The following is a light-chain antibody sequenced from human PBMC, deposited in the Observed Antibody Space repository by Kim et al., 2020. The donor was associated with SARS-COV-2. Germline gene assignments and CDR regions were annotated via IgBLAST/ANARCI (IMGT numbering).Light chain of an antibody. J-gene: IGKJ4*01. V-gene: IGKV1-8*01. CDR2: AAS. CDR3: QQYYSYPPLT. CDR1: QGISSY. Sequence: STGDRVTITCRASQGISSYLVWYQQKPGKAPKLLIYAASTLQSGVPSRFSGSGSGTDFTLTISCLQSEDFATYYCQQYYSYPPLTFGGGTKVDIK.